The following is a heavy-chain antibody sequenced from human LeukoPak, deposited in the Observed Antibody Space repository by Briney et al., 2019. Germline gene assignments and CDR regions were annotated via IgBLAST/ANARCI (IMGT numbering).Heavy chain of an antibody. D-gene: IGHD3-22*01. Sequence: PGGSLRLSCAASGFTFSSYAMRWVRQAPGKGLEWVSAISGSGGSTYYADSVKGRFTISRDNSKNTLYLQMNSLGAEDTAEYYCAKDPGSSDYADYWGQGTLVTVSS. CDR1: GFTFSSYA. CDR3: AKDPGSSDYADY. J-gene: IGHJ4*02. CDR2: ISGSGGST. V-gene: IGHV3-23*01.